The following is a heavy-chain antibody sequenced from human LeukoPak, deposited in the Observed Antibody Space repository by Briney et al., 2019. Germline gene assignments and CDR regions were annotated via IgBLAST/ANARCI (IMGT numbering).Heavy chain of an antibody. Sequence: GGSLRLSCAASGFTFSSYGMHWVRQAPGKGLEWVAVISIDGSNKYYADSVTGRFTISRDNSKNMLYLQMDSLRAEDTAVYYCAKKAAAGTGGRYLDYWGQGTLVTVSS. J-gene: IGHJ4*02. CDR1: GFTFSSYG. V-gene: IGHV3-30*18. CDR2: ISIDGSNK. CDR3: AKKAAAGTGGRYLDY. D-gene: IGHD6-13*01.